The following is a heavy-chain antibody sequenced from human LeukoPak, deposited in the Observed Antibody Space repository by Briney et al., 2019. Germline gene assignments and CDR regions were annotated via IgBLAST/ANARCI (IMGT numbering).Heavy chain of an antibody. CDR3: AREGIYGDSSHYFDY. V-gene: IGHV4-30-4*01. D-gene: IGHD4-17*01. CDR1: GGSISSGDYY. J-gene: IGHJ4*02. Sequence: SQTLSLTCTVSGGSISSGDYYWSWIRQPPGKGLEWIGYIYYSGNTYYNPSLKSRVTISGDTSKNQFSLKLSSVTAADTAVYYCAREGIYGDSSHYFDYWGQGTLVTVSS. CDR2: IYYSGNT.